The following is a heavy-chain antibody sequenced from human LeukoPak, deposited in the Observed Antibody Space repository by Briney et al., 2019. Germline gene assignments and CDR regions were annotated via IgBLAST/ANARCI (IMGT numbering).Heavy chain of an antibody. Sequence: ASVKVSCKASGYTFTSYDINWVRQATGQGLEWMGWMNPNSGNTGYAQKFQGRVTMTRNTSISTAYMELSSLRSEDTAVYYCARELAAAGWGGVDYWGQGTLLTVSS. J-gene: IGHJ4*02. CDR3: ARELAAAGWGGVDY. CDR2: MNPNSGNT. D-gene: IGHD6-13*01. V-gene: IGHV1-8*01. CDR1: GYTFTSYD.